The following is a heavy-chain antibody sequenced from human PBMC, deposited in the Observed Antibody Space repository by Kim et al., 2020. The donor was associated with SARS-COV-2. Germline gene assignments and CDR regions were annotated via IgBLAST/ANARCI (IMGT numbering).Heavy chain of an antibody. J-gene: IGHJ5*02. CDR3: ARDPP. Sequence: GGSLRLSCTASGFTFSSYWLHWVRQVPGKGLVWVSGIINDGSVKTYADTAKGRITVLRDNATDTVYLQINSLTAEDTAVFVFARDPPWG. CDR2: IINDGSVK. V-gene: IGHV3-74*01. CDR1: GFTFSSYW.